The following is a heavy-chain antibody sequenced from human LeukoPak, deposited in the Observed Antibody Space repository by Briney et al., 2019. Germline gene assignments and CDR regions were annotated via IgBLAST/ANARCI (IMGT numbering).Heavy chain of an antibody. CDR2: ISSSGSTI. Sequence: TGGSLRLSCAASGFTFSDYYMSWIRQAPGKGLEWVSYISSSGSTIYYADSVKGRFTISRDNAKNSLYLQMNSLRAEDTAVYYCARDLERYYDSSGYPLRYWGQGTLVTVSS. J-gene: IGHJ4*02. CDR3: ARDLERYYDSSGYPLRY. V-gene: IGHV3-11*04. CDR1: GFTFSDYY. D-gene: IGHD3-22*01.